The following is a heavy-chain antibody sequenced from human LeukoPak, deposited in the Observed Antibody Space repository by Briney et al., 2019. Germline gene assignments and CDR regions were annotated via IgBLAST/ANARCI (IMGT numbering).Heavy chain of an antibody. D-gene: IGHD6-19*01. Sequence: QAGGSLRLSCAASGFTFSSYWMSWVRQAPGKGLEWVANIKQDGSEKYYVDSVKGRFTISRDNAKNSLYLQMNSLRAEDTAVYYCAGETYQPGIAVAGTGYWGQGTLVTVSS. V-gene: IGHV3-7*01. J-gene: IGHJ4*02. CDR3: AGETYQPGIAVAGTGY. CDR1: GFTFSSYW. CDR2: IKQDGSEK.